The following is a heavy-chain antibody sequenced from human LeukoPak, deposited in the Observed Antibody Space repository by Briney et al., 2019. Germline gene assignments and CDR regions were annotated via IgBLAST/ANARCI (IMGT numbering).Heavy chain of an antibody. J-gene: IGHJ4*02. V-gene: IGHV1-18*04. CDR1: GYPFTGYY. CDR3: ARDLTY. Sequence: ASVKVSCKASGYPFTGYYVHWVRQAPGQGLEWMGWISAYNGNTDYSQNLQGRVTMTTDTSTNTAYMELRSLRSDDTAVYYCARDLTYWGQGTLVTVSS. CDR2: ISAYNGNT.